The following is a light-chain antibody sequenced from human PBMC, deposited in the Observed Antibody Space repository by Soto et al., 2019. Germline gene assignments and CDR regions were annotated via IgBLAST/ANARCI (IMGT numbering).Light chain of an antibody. V-gene: IGLV2-14*01. J-gene: IGLJ1*01. CDR1: SSDVGAYNS. CDR2: DVS. Sequence: QPVLTQPASVSGSPGQSIAISCTGTSSDVGAYNSVSWYQQYPGKAPKLMIHDVSNRPSGVSDRFSGSKSGNTASLTISGLQAEDEADYYCSSYTSSNSYVFGSGTKVTVL. CDR3: SSYTSSNSYV.